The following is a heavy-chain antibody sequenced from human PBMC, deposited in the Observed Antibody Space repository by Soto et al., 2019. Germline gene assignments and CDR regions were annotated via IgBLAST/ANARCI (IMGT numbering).Heavy chain of an antibody. Sequence: QMQLVQSGPEVKKPGTSVKVSCKASGFTFTSSAVQWVRQARGQRLEWIGWIVVGSGNTNYAQKFQERVTITRDMATSTADMERSSLRSEDTAVYYWAAELSGSYYYDYGMDVWGQGTTVTVSS. J-gene: IGHJ6*02. V-gene: IGHV1-58*01. CDR2: IVVGSGNT. CDR1: GFTFTSSA. D-gene: IGHD1-26*01. CDR3: AAELSGSYYYDYGMDV.